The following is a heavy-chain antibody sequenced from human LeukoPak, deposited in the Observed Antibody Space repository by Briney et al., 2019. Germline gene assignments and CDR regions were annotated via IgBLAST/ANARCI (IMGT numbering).Heavy chain of an antibody. CDR2: INTNTGNP. V-gene: IGHV7-4-1*02. J-gene: IGHJ6*02. Sequence: ASVKVSCKASGYTFTSYAMNWVRQAPGQGLEWVGWINTNTGNPTYAQGFTGRFVFSLDTSVSAAYLQISSLKAEDTAVYYCARVDIYSSSWYLGYYYGMDVWGQGTTVTVSS. CDR1: GYTFTSYA. D-gene: IGHD6-13*01. CDR3: ARVDIYSSSWYLGYYYGMDV.